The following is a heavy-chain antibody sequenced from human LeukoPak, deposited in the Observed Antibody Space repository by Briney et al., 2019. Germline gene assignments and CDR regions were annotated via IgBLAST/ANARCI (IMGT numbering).Heavy chain of an antibody. D-gene: IGHD4/OR15-4a*01. CDR2: ISGYNGNT. CDR3: ARDLSLGRHEYGEPFDY. Sequence: VAAVTVSCETSGYTFINYGISWVGQAPGQGPEWMGWISGYNGNTNYVQKFQGRITMTTDTSTSTAYMELRSLRSDDTAVYYCARDLSLGRHEYGEPFDYWGQGTMVTVSS. V-gene: IGHV1-18*01. J-gene: IGHJ4*03. CDR1: GYTFINYG.